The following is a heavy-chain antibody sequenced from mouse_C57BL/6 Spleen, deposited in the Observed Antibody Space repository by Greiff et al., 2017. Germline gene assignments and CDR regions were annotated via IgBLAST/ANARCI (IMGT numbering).Heavy chain of an antibody. V-gene: IGHV5-6*01. CDR3: ANYYGSSHWYFEV. CDR1: GFTFSSYG. Sequence: EVKLVESGGDLVKPGGSLKLSCAASGFTFSSYGMSWVRQTPDKRLEWVATISSGGSYTYYPDSVKGRFTISRDNAKNTLYLQMSSLKSEDTAMYYCANYYGSSHWYFEVWGTGTTVTVSS. D-gene: IGHD1-1*01. CDR2: ISSGGSYT. J-gene: IGHJ1*03.